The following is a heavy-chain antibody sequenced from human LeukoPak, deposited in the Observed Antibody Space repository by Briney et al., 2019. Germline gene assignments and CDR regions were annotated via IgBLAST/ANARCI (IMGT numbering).Heavy chain of an antibody. CDR1: GYTFTGYY. CDR2: INPNSGGT. Sequence: ASVTVSCKASGYTFTGYYMHWVRQAPGQGREWMGWINPNSGGTNYAQKFQGRVTMTRDTSISTAYMELSRLRSDDTAVYYCASMDRSSSWYGHWFDPWGQGTLVTVSS. D-gene: IGHD6-13*01. CDR3: ASMDRSSSWYGHWFDP. J-gene: IGHJ5*02. V-gene: IGHV1-2*02.